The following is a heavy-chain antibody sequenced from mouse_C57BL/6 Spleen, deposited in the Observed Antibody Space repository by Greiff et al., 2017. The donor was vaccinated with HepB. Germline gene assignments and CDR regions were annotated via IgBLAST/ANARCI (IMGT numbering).Heavy chain of an antibody. D-gene: IGHD1-1*01. V-gene: IGHV1-18*01. CDR3: ARSFITTVVAPYWYFDV. Sequence: EVQLQQSGPELVKPGASVKIPCKASGYTFTDYNMDWVKQSHGKSLEWIGDINPNNGGTIYNQKFKGKATLTVDKSSSTAYMELRSLTSEDTAVYYCARSFITTVVAPYWYFDVWGTGTTVTVSS. J-gene: IGHJ1*03. CDR2: INPNNGGT. CDR1: GYTFTDYN.